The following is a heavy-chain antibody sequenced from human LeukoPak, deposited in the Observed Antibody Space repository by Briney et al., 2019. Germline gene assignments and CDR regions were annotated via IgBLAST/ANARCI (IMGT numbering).Heavy chain of an antibody. Sequence: PGGSLRLSCAASGFIVSSNYMNWVRQAPGEGLEWVSVIYSSGSTYYADSVKGRFTISRDNSKNTLYLPMNSLRADDTAVYSCARDLGMGPGWPYFEYGMDVWGQGTTVTVSS. V-gene: IGHV3-53*01. CDR2: IYSSGST. CDR3: ARDLGMGPGWPYFEYGMDV. D-gene: IGHD6-19*01. CDR1: GFIVSSNY. J-gene: IGHJ6*02.